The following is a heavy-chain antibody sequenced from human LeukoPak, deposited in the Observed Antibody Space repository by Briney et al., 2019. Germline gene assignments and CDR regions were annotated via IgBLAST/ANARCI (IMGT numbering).Heavy chain of an antibody. CDR1: GNTFTSYY. D-gene: IGHD6-19*01. J-gene: IGHJ4*02. CDR2: INPSGGST. CDR3: ARPSSSGLGY. V-gene: IGHV1-46*01. Sequence: ASVKVSCKAFGNTFTSYYMHWVRQAPGQGLEWMGIINPSGGSTSYAQKFQGRVTMTRDTSTSTVYMELSSLRSEDTAVYYCARPSSSGLGYWGQGTLVTVSS.